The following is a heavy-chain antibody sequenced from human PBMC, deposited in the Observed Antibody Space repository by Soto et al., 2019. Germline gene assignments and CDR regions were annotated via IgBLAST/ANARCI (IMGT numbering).Heavy chain of an antibody. CDR1: GFTFSSYA. Sequence: GGSLRLSCASSGFTFSSYAMSWVRQAPGKGLEWVSTISTSGDSTSYADSVEGRFTISRDNSKNTLYLQINSLRAEDTAVYYGAKDWSSIPSAFDIWGQGTLVTVSS. CDR3: AKDWSSIPSAFDI. CDR2: ISTSGDST. D-gene: IGHD2-2*01. V-gene: IGHV3-23*01. J-gene: IGHJ3*02.